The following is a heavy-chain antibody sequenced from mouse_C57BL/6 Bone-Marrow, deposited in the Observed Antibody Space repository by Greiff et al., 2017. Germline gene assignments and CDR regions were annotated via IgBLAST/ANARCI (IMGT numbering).Heavy chain of an antibody. V-gene: IGHV5-6*01. CDR2: ISSGGSYT. CDR3: ARRAGSSFFDY. CDR1: GFTFSSYG. Sequence: EVQLVESGGDLVKPGGSLKLSCAASGFTFSSYGMSWVRQTPDKRLEWVATISSGGSYTYYPDSVKGRFTISRDNAKNTLYLQMSSLKSEDTAMYYCARRAGSSFFDYWGQGTTLTVSS. J-gene: IGHJ2*01. D-gene: IGHD1-1*01.